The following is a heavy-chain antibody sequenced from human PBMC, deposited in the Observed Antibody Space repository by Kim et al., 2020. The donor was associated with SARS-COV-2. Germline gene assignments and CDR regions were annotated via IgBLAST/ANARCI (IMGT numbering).Heavy chain of an antibody. CDR1: GGSISSYY. J-gene: IGHJ5*02. CDR3: ARASCSSTSCYQFAP. D-gene: IGHD2-2*01. V-gene: IGHV4-59*13. CDR2: IYNSGST. Sequence: SETLSLTCTVAGGSISSYYWSWIRQPPGKGLEWIGYIYNSGSTNYNPSLKSRVTVSVDTSKNQFSLKLSSVTAADTAGYYLARASCSSTSCYQFAPWGQG.